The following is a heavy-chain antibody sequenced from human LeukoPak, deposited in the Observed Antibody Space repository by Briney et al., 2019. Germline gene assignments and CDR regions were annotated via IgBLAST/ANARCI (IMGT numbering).Heavy chain of an antibody. CDR1: AVSTSSNSYY. CDR3: ARRYGLYAYYYYYMDV. D-gene: IGHD2-8*01. V-gene: IGHV4-39*01. CDR2: IYYSGST. Sequence: KPSETLSLTCTVSAVSTSSNSYYWGWIRQPPGKGLEWIGSIYYSGSTYYNPSLKSRVTISVDTSKNQFSLKLSSVTAADPAVYYCARRYGLYAYYYYYMDVWGKGTTVTVSS. J-gene: IGHJ6*03.